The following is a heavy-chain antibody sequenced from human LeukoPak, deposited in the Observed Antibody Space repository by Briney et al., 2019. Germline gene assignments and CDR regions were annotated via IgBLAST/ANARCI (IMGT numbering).Heavy chain of an antibody. J-gene: IGHJ4*02. CDR3: ARDLSAAFDF. CDR1: GVPFSSYG. CDR2: LVYDERI. D-gene: IGHD6-19*01. Sequence: GGSLRLSCAASGVPFSSYGMHWVRQAPGKGLEWVARLVYDERIDYANSVKGRFSISTDNSKNTLFLDMSDLRVEDTAVYYCARDLSAAFDFWGQGVLVTVSS. V-gene: IGHV3-33*01.